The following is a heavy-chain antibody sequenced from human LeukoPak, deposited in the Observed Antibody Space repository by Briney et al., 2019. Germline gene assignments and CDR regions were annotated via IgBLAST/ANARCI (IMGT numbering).Heavy chain of an antibody. Sequence: SETLSLTCAIYSESFSGYFWSWIRQPPGKGLEWIGEVNYSGSTNYNPSLKSRATISLDTPRNQFSLKLSSVTAADTAVYYCAGAAVDYYYDSSGYFRRYYYYYYMDVWGKGTTVTVSS. CDR1: SESFSGYF. D-gene: IGHD3-22*01. V-gene: IGHV4-34*01. CDR2: VNYSGST. CDR3: AGAAVDYYYDSSGYFRRYYYYYYMDV. J-gene: IGHJ6*03.